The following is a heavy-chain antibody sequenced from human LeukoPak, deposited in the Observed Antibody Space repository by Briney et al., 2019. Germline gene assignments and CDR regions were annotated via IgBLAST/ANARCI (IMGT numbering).Heavy chain of an antibody. V-gene: IGHV4-34*01. CDR3: ASIAGQQQPEAPFDY. Sequence: SETLSLTCTVSGGSISSYYWSWIRQPPGKGLEWIGEINHSGSTNYNPSLKSRVTISVDTSKNQFSLKLSSVTAADTAVYYCASIAGQQQPEAPFDYWGQGTLVTVSS. CDR2: INHSGST. CDR1: GGSISSYY. D-gene: IGHD6-13*01. J-gene: IGHJ4*02.